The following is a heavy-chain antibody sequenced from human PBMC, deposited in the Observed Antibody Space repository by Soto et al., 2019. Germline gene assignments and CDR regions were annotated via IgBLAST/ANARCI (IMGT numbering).Heavy chain of an antibody. CDR3: ARGIKNYYGMDV. CDR2: LRSDGSNT. V-gene: IGHV3-74*01. Sequence: GGSLRLSCAASGFTFSSYWMHWVRQAPGKGLVWVSRLRSDGSNTNYADSVKGRFTISRDNAKNTLYLQMNSLRAEDTAVYYCARGIKNYYGMDVWGQGTTVTVSS. D-gene: IGHD2-15*01. J-gene: IGHJ6*02. CDR1: GFTFSSYW.